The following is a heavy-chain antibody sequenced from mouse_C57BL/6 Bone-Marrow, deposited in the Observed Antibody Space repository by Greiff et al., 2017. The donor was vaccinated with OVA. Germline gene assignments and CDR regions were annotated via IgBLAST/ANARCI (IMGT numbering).Heavy chain of an antibody. CDR3: ARGGYYYGSSLHLAY. D-gene: IGHD1-1*01. V-gene: IGHV1-54*01. CDR1: GYAFTNYL. Sequence: QVQLQQSGAELVRPGTSVKVSCKASGYAFTNYLIEWVKQRPGQGLEWIGVINPGSGGNNYNEKFKGKATLTADKSSSTAYMQLSSLTSVDSAFYFCARGGYYYGSSLHLAYWGQGTTLTVSS. J-gene: IGHJ2*01. CDR2: INPGSGGN.